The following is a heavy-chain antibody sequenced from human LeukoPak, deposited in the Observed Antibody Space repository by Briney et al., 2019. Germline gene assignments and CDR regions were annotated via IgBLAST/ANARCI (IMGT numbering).Heavy chain of an antibody. CDR2: ISAYKGNT. V-gene: IGHV1-18*01. D-gene: IGHD1-26*01. J-gene: IGHJ4*02. Sequence: GASVTVSFTASGYTFTIYGITWVRQAPAQGLGWIGWISAYKGNTNYAQKFQGRVTMTTDTHTSTVYMELRSLRSDDTAMYYCASRSGTYPYYFDYWGQGTLVTVSS. CDR1: GYTFTIYG. CDR3: ASRSGTYPYYFDY.